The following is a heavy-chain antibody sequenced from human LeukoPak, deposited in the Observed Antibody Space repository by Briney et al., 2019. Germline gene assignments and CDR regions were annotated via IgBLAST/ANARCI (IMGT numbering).Heavy chain of an antibody. CDR2: ISGSGGST. Sequence: PGGSLRLSCAASGFTFSSYAMSWVRQAPGKGLEWVSAISGSGGSTYYADSVKGRFTISRDNSKNTLYLQMNSLRAEDTAVYYCAKDPSLAVAGTVDYWGQGTLVTVSS. CDR1: GFTFSSYA. V-gene: IGHV3-23*01. J-gene: IGHJ4*02. CDR3: AKDPSLAVAGTVDY. D-gene: IGHD6-19*01.